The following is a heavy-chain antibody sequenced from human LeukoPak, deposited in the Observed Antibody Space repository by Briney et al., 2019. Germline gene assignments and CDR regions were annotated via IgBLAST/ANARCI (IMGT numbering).Heavy chain of an antibody. CDR2: ISTSNSYI. J-gene: IGHJ3*02. CDR3: ARVWLSSGWQMNYAFDI. V-gene: IGHV3-21*01. CDR1: GFTFSDYH. Sequence: PGGSLRLSCVVSGFTFSDYHMNWVRQAPGKGLEWVSSISTSNSYIYYADSLTGRFTISRDNAKNSLYLQMNSLRAEDTAVYYCARVWLSSGWQMNYAFDIWGQGTVVTVSS. D-gene: IGHD6-19*01.